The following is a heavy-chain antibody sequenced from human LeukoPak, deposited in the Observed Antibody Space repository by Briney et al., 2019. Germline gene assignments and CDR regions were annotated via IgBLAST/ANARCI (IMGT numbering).Heavy chain of an antibody. CDR1: GFTFSSYA. D-gene: IGHD5-18*01. J-gene: IGHJ3*02. V-gene: IGHV3-30-3*01. CDR3: ARPGYPRGYSYGWGAFDI. CDR2: IAYDGSNK. Sequence: PGGSLRLSCAASGFTFSSYAMHWVRQAPGKGLEWVAVIAYDGSNKYYADSVKGRFTISRDNSKNTLYMQMNNLRAEDTAVYYCARPGYPRGYSYGWGAFDIWGQGTMVTVSS.